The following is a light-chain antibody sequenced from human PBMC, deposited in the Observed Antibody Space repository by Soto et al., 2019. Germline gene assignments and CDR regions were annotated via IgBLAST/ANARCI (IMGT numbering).Light chain of an antibody. CDR1: SSDVGGYNY. J-gene: IGLJ2*01. V-gene: IGLV2-8*01. CDR2: EVT. Sequence: QSALTQPLSASGSLGQSVTISCTGTSSDVGGYNYVSWYQQHPGKAPKLMIYEVTKRPSGVPDRFSGSKSGNTASLTVSGLQAEDETNYYCSSYGGSNNLVFGGGTKLTVL. CDR3: SSYGGSNNLV.